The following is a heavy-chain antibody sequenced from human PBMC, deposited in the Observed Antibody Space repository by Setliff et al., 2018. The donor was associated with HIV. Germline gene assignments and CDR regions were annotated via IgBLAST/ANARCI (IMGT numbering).Heavy chain of an antibody. Sequence: LSLTCTVSGGSISSSNYYWGWIRQPPGKGLEWIGSIYYSGSTYYNPSLKSRVTISVDTSKNQFYLSLSSATAADTAVYYCARGRSATNDFDYWGQGTLVTVSS. CDR1: GGSISSSNYY. V-gene: IGHV4-39*07. CDR2: IYYSGST. CDR3: ARGRSATNDFDY. D-gene: IGHD1-26*01. J-gene: IGHJ4*02.